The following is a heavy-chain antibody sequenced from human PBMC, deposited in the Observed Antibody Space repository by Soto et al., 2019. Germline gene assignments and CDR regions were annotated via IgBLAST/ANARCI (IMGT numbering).Heavy chain of an antibody. CDR2: IYWNDDK. CDR3: AHRPPSVSGSYNEFDY. Sequence: QITLKESGPPLVKPTQTLTLTCTFSGFSLSTSGVGVGWIRQPPGKALEWLALIYWNDDKRYSPSLKSRLTITKDTSKNQVVLTMTNMDPVDTATYYCAHRPPSVSGSYNEFDYWGQGTLVTVSS. V-gene: IGHV2-5*01. CDR1: GFSLSTSGVG. D-gene: IGHD1-26*01. J-gene: IGHJ4*02.